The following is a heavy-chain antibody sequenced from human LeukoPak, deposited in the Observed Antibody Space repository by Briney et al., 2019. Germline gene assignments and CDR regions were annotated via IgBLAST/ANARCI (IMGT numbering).Heavy chain of an antibody. D-gene: IGHD3-9*01. Sequence: SETLSLTCTVSGGSISSYYWSWIRQPPGKGLEWIGYIYNSGSTNYNPSLKSRVTISVDTSKNQFSLNLSSVTAPDTALYYSARHQEAILTGYYFDYWGQGTLVTVSS. J-gene: IGHJ4*02. V-gene: IGHV4-4*09. CDR3: ARHQEAILTGYYFDY. CDR2: IYNSGST. CDR1: GGSISSYY.